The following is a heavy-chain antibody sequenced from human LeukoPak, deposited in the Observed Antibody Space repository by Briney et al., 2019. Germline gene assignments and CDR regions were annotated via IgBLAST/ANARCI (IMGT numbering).Heavy chain of an antibody. V-gene: IGHV3-30*18. D-gene: IGHD2-21*02. CDR1: GFTFSNYG. J-gene: IGHJ4*02. CDR2: ISYDGSNK. CDR3: AKGTTVLTATALDY. Sequence: GGSLRLSCAASGFTFSNYGMHWVRQAPGKGLEWVAVISYDGSNKYYADSVKGRFTISRDNSKNTLYLQMNSLRAEDTAVYYCAKGTTVLTATALDYWGQGTLVTVPS.